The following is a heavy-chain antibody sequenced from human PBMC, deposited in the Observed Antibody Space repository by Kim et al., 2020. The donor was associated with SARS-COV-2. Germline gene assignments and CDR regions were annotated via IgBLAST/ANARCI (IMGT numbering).Heavy chain of an antibody. J-gene: IGHJ3*02. CDR2: ISYDGSNK. V-gene: IGHV3-30-3*01. D-gene: IGHD1-26*01. Sequence: GGSLRLSCAASGFTFSSYAMHWVRQAPGKGLEWVAVISYDGSNKYYADSVKGRFTISRDNSKNTLYLQMNSLRAEDTAVYYCARERRGNTGIVGTADAFDIWGQGTMVTVSS. CDR1: GFTFSSYA. CDR3: ARERRGNTGIVGTADAFDI.